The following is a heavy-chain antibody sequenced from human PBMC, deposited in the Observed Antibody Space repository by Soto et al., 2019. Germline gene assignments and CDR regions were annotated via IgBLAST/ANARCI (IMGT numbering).Heavy chain of an antibody. CDR3: ASSRWLQLGT. J-gene: IGHJ4*02. V-gene: IGHV3-53*01. Sequence: GGSLRLSCAASGFTVSRNFMSWVRQAPGKGLEWVSVIYSGDNVNYADSVKGRFTISRDNAKNSLYLQMNSLRAEDTAVYYCASSRWLQLGTWGQGTLVTVSS. CDR2: IYSGDNV. D-gene: IGHD5-12*01. CDR1: GFTVSRNF.